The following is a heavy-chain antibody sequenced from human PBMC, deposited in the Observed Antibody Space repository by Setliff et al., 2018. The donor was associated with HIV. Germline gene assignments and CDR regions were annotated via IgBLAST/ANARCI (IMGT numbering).Heavy chain of an antibody. CDR1: GYTFTSHD. J-gene: IGHJ5*02. V-gene: IGHV1-8*02. D-gene: IGHD3-3*01. CDR2: MNPKSGNT. Sequence: ASVKVSCKTSGYTFTSHDIDWVRQAPGQGLEWMGWMNPKSGNTGYARKFQGRVTMTRDTSIDTAYMELTSLTSEDTAVYYCARDIPHDYTFWSGSTRFDPWGQGTLVTVSS. CDR3: ARDIPHDYTFWSGSTRFDP.